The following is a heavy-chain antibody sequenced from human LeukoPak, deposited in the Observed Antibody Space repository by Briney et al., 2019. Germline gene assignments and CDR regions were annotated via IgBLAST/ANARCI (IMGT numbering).Heavy chain of an antibody. V-gene: IGHV3-48*03. J-gene: IGHJ3*02. CDR1: GFTFSSYE. D-gene: IGHD5-18*01. CDR3: AKHSYGSRYAFDI. Sequence: GGSLRLSCAASGFTFSSYEMNWVRQAPGKGLEWVSYISSSGSTIYYADSVKGRFTISRDNAKNSLYLQMNSLRAEDTAVYYCAKHSYGSRYAFDIWGQGTMVTVSS. CDR2: ISSSGSTI.